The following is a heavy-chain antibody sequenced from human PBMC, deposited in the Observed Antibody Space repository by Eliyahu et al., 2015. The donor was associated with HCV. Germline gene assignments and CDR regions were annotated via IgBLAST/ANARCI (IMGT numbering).Heavy chain of an antibody. CDR1: GFTFXSXG. J-gene: IGHJ4*02. CDR2: IWYDGSNK. D-gene: IGHD6-6*01. CDR3: ARGAARPYLDY. Sequence: QVQLVESGGGVVQPGRSLRLSCAASGFTFXSXGMHWVRQAPGKGLEWVAVIWYDGSNKYYADSVKGRFTISRDNSKNTLYLQMNSLRAEDTAVYYCARGAARPYLDYWGQGTLVTVSS. V-gene: IGHV3-33*01.